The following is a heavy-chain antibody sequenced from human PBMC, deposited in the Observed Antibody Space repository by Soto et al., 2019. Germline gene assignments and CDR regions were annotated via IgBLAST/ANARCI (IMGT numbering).Heavy chain of an antibody. Sequence: QVQLQESGPGLVKPSGTLSLTCAVSGGSISSSHWWTWVRQSPGKWLEYIGEISHSGTSNSNPSLKSRVILSVDKSKNHFSLTLTSVTAADTAVYYCARVVLTITRGAFDAWGQGTLVIVSS. CDR1: GGSISSSHW. D-gene: IGHD3-9*01. V-gene: IGHV4-4*02. CDR2: ISHSGTS. J-gene: IGHJ3*01. CDR3: ARVVLTITRGAFDA.